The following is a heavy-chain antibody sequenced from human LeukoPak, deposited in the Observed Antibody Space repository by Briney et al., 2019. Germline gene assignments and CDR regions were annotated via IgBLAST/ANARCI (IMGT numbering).Heavy chain of an antibody. CDR3: ARAQGSTMITDAFDI. Sequence: GGSLRLSCAASGFTFSSYSMNWVRQAPGKGLEWVSYISSSSSTIYYADSVKGRFTISGDNAKNSLYLQMNSLRAEDTAVYYCARAQGSTMITDAFDIWGQGTMVTVSS. V-gene: IGHV3-48*04. CDR1: GFTFSSYS. D-gene: IGHD3-22*01. J-gene: IGHJ3*02. CDR2: ISSSSSTI.